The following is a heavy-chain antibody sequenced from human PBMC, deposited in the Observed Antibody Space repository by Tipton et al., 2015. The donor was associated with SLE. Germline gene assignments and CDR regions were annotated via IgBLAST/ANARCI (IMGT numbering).Heavy chain of an antibody. CDR1: GGSISSSSYY. CDR3: ARAREEGGYYGMDV. Sequence: TLSLTCTVSGGSISSSSYYWGWIRQPPGKGLEWIGSISYSGSTYYNPSLKSRVTISVDTSKNQFSLKLSSVTAADTAVYYCARAREEGGYYGMDVWGQGTTVTVSS. CDR2: ISYSGST. D-gene: IGHD1-26*01. J-gene: IGHJ6*02. V-gene: IGHV4-39*07.